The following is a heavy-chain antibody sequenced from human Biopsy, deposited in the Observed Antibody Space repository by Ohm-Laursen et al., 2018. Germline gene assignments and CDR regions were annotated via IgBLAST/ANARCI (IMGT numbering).Heavy chain of an antibody. CDR2: IQRDGSEK. D-gene: IGHD6-25*01. V-gene: IGHV3-7*04. CDR1: GFTFSNYW. J-gene: IGHJ4*02. CDR3: ARATSTAGRGYFDY. Sequence: SLRLSCTASGFTFSNYWMNWVRQAPGKGLEWVAKIQRDGSEKYYVDSVTGRFTISRDNAKNSMYLQMNSLRAEDKALYYCARATSTAGRGYFDYWGQGILVTASS.